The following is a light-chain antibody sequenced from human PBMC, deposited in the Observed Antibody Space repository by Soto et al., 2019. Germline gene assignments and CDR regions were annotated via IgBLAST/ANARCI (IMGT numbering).Light chain of an antibody. V-gene: IGLV2-14*01. CDR1: SSDVGGYNY. CDR3: SSYTSSSTYV. J-gene: IGLJ1*01. Sequence: ALTQPASVSGSPGQSITISCTGTSSDVGGYNYVSWYQHHPGKAPKLMIYEVSNRPSGVSNRFSGSKSGNTASLTISGLQAEDEADYYCSSYTSSSTYVFGTGTKLTVL. CDR2: EVS.